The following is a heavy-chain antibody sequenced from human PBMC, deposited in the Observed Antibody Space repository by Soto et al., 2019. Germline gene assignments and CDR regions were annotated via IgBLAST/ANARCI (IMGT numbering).Heavy chain of an antibody. J-gene: IGHJ5*02. V-gene: IGHV1-69*06. CDR2: IIPIFGTA. CDR3: ARDIRGFGLGGNWFDP. D-gene: IGHD3-10*01. CDR1: GGTFSSYA. Sequence: QVQLVQSGAEVKKPGSSVKVSCKASGGTFSSYAISWVRQAPGQGLEWMGGIIPIFGTANYAQKFQGRVTITADKSTSTAYMELSSLRSVDTAVYYCARDIRGFGLGGNWFDPWGQGTLVTVSS.